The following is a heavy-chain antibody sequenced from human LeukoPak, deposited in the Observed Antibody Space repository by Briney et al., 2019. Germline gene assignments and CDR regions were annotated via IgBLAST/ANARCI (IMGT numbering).Heavy chain of an antibody. CDR3: ARDEYNGYFEY. D-gene: IGHD1-26*01. J-gene: IGHJ4*02. CDR1: GFTFSRYW. V-gene: IGHV3-7*01. CDR2: IKEDGSDK. Sequence: GGSLRLSCAASGFTFSRYWMSWVRQAPGKGLEWVANIKEDGSDKYYVGSMKDRSTISRDNAKSSLYLQMNNLRVDDTAVYYCARDEYNGYFEYWGQGTLVTVSS.